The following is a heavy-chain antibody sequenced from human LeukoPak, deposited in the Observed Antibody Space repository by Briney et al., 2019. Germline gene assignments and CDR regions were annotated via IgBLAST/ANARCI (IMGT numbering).Heavy chain of an antibody. CDR3: AGGARRQQPFDY. CDR1: GVTVCSNY. J-gene: IGHJ4*02. D-gene: IGHD6-13*01. V-gene: IGHV3-66*01. Sequence: GGSLRLSCAASGVTVCSNYMSWVREAPGEGLEWVSVINSGGSTYYAYSVKGRFTISRNNSKNTLYLQMNSLRAEDTAVYYCAGGARRQQPFDYWGQGTLVTVSS. CDR2: INSGGST.